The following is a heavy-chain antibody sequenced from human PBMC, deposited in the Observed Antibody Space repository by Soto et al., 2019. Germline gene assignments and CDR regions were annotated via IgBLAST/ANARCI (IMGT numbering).Heavy chain of an antibody. Sequence: QLQLQESGPGLVKPSETLSLTCTVSGGSISSSSYYWGWIRQPPGKGLEWIGSIYYSGSTYYNPSLKSRVTISVDTSKNQFSLKLSSVTAADTAVYYCARSYCSSTSCYWGDFDYWGQGTLVTVSS. V-gene: IGHV4-39*01. D-gene: IGHD2-2*01. CDR1: GGSISSSSYY. CDR3: ARSYCSSTSCYWGDFDY. CDR2: IYYSGST. J-gene: IGHJ4*02.